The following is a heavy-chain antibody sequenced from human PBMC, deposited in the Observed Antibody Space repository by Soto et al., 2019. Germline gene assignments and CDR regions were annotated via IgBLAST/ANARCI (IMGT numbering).Heavy chain of an antibody. CDR2: IIPIFGSP. J-gene: IGHJ6*02. CDR1: GGTFTNFA. V-gene: IGHV1-69*12. Sequence: QVQLVQSGAEVRKPGSSVKVSCKAFGGTFTNFAISWVRQAPGQGLEWMGGIIPIFGSPNYAQKFQGRVTITADESTSTAYMELSSLRSEDTALYYCARPKLLINKGYYYGMDVCGQGTTVTVSS. CDR3: ARPKLLINKGYYYGMDV.